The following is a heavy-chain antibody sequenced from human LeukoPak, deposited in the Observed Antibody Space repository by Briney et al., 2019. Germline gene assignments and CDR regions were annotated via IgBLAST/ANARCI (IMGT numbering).Heavy chain of an antibody. CDR2: ISGSGGST. CDR1: GGSFSGYY. J-gene: IGHJ6*03. V-gene: IGHV3-23*01. Sequence: PSETLSLTCAVYGGSFSGYYWSWIRQPPGRGLEWVSAISGSGGSTYYADSVKGRFTISRDNSKNTLYLQMNSLRAEDTAVYYCAKDGYDFWSGYALTGYYYYYMDVWGKGTTVTVSS. CDR3: AKDGYDFWSGYALTGYYYYYMDV. D-gene: IGHD3-3*01.